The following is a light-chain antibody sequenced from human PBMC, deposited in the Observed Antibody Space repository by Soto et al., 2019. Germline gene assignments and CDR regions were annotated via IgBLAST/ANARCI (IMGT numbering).Light chain of an antibody. V-gene: IGKV2-30*01. J-gene: IGKJ1*01. CDR2: KVF. CDR1: QSLVYSNGKTY. CDR3: MQDKRWPPT. Sequence: VVLTQSPLSLPVTLGQPASISCRSSQSLVYSNGKTYLHWFLQRPGQSPRRLIYKVFNRDSGVPDRFSGSGSGTEFTLKISRVEAEDVGVYYCMQDKRWPPTFGQGTKVEIK.